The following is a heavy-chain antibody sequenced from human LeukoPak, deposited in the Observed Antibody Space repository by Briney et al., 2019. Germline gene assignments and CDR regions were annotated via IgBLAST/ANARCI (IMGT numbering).Heavy chain of an antibody. Sequence: ASVKVSCKASGYTFTSYGISWVRQAPGQGLEWMGWISAYNGNTNYAQKLQGRVTMTTDTSTSTAYMELRSLRSDDTAVYYCAREEGGYFDWLLPNPHAFDIWGQGTMVTVSS. D-gene: IGHD3-9*01. CDR1: GYTFTSYG. CDR2: ISAYNGNT. CDR3: AREEGGYFDWLLPNPHAFDI. J-gene: IGHJ3*02. V-gene: IGHV1-18*01.